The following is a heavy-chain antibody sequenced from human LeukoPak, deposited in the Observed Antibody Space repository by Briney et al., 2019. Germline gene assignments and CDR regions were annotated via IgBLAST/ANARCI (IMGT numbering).Heavy chain of an antibody. CDR2: IYSSGNT. V-gene: IGHV4-4*07. J-gene: IGHJ4*02. Sequence: SETLSLTCTVSDGSISNYYWSWIRQPAGRGLEWIGRIYSSGNTNYNPSHKSRVTMSVVTSQNQFSLQVTSVTAADTAVYYCARMYSGTYGGIDYWGQGTLVTVSS. CDR1: DGSISNYY. D-gene: IGHD1-26*01. CDR3: ARMYSGTYGGIDY.